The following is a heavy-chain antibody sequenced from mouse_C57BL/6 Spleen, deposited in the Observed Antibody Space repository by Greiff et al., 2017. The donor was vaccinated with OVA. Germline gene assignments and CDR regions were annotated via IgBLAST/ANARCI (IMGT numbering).Heavy chain of an antibody. Sequence: VKLQESGPELVKPGASVKISCKASGYAFSSSWMNWVKQRPGKGLEWIGRIYPGDGDTNYNGKFKGKATLTADKSSSTAYMQLSSLTSEDSAVYFCARRWDPYYYAMDYWGQGTSVTVSS. CDR3: ARRWDPYYYAMDY. CDR2: IYPGDGDT. V-gene: IGHV1-82*01. CDR1: GYAFSSSW. J-gene: IGHJ4*01. D-gene: IGHD4-1*01.